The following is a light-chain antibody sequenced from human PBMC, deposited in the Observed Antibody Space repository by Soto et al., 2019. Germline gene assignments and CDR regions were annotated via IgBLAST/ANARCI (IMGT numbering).Light chain of an antibody. CDR1: SNDVGAYNY. J-gene: IGLJ2*01. CDR2: EVS. Sequence: QSVLTQPASVSGSPGQSITISCTGTSNDVGAYNYVSWYQQHPGKAPKLMISEVSNRPSGVSNRFSGSKSGNTASLTISGLQAEDEADYYCSSYTSSSTLVVFGGGTKLTVL. V-gene: IGLV2-14*01. CDR3: SSYTSSSTLVV.